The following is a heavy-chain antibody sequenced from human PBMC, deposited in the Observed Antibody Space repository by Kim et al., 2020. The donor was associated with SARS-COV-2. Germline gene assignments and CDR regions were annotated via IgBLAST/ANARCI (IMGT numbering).Heavy chain of an antibody. CDR1: GFTFSSYA. Sequence: GGSLRLSCAASGFTFSSYAMHWVRQAPGKGLEWVAVISYDGSNKYYADSVKGRFTISRDNSKNTLYLQMNSLRAEDTAVYYCARDRFWSGHTAFWFDPWGQGTLVTVSS. CDR3: ARDRFWSGHTAFWFDP. CDR2: ISYDGSNK. J-gene: IGHJ5*02. V-gene: IGHV3-30-3*01. D-gene: IGHD3-3*01.